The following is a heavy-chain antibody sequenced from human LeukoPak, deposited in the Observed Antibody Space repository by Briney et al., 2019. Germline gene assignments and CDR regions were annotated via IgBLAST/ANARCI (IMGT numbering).Heavy chain of an antibody. V-gene: IGHV3-74*01. D-gene: IGHD6-13*01. J-gene: IGHJ4*02. CDR2: INPDGSTT. CDR3: APPPIAATGN. Sequence: GGSLRLSCAASGFTFITYWMHWVRQAPGKGLVWVSRINPDGSTTSYADSVKGRFTVSRDNAKRSLYLQMNSLRAEDTAVYYCAPPPIAATGNWGQGTLVTVSS. CDR1: GFTFITYW.